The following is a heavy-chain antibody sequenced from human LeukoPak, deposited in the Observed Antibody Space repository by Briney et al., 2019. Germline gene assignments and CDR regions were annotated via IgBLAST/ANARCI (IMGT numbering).Heavy chain of an antibody. CDR3: ARGMSVQLERRGYYYYYMDV. CDR2: IYSGGST. Sequence: GGSLRLSCAASGFTVSSNYMSWVRQAPGKGLDWVSVIYSGGSTYYADSVKGRFTISRDNSKNTLYLQMNSLRAEDTAVYYCARGMSVQLERRGYYYYYMDVWGKGTTVTVSS. CDR1: GFTVSSNY. D-gene: IGHD1-1*01. J-gene: IGHJ6*03. V-gene: IGHV3-53*01.